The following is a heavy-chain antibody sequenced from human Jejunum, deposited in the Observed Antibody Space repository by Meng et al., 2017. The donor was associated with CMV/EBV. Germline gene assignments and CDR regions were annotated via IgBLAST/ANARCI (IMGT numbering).Heavy chain of an antibody. CDR1: CGSIISANW. J-gene: IGHJ4*02. CDR2: IHHTGST. CDR3: ARWSEGVTLDY. Sequence: TCAVSCGSIISANWWSWVRQSPEKGLEWIGEIHHTGSTNSNPSLKSRVTISVDKSNNQFSLKLSSVTAADTAVYYCARWSEGVTLDYWGQGTLVTVSS. V-gene: IGHV4-4*02. D-gene: IGHD3-10*01.